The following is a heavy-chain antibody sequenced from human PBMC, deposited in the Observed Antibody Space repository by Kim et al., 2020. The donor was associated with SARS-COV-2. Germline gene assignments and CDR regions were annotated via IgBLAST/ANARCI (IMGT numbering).Heavy chain of an antibody. CDR3: ARVVFSDDFWSGFPYYYYMDV. V-gene: IGHV1-8*01. J-gene: IGHJ6*03. CDR2: MNPNSGNT. Sequence: ASVKVSCKASGYTFTSYDINWVRQATGQGLEWMGWMNPNSGNTGYAQKFQGRVTMTRNTSISTTYMELSSLRSEDTAVYYCARVVFSDDFWSGFPYYYYMDVWGKGTTVTVSS. CDR1: GYTFTSYD. D-gene: IGHD3-3*01.